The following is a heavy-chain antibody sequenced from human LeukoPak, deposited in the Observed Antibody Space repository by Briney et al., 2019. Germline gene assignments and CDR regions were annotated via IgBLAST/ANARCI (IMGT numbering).Heavy chain of an antibody. CDR2: IYSGGST. V-gene: IGHV3-66*01. D-gene: IGHD1-26*01. CDR1: GFTVSSNY. J-gene: IGHJ4*02. Sequence: GGSLRLSCAASGFTVSSNYMSWVRQAPGKGLEWVSVIYSGGSTYYADSVKGRFTISRDNSKNTLYLQMNSLRAEDTAVYYCARASEPTMIDYWGQGTLVTVSS. CDR3: ARASEPTMIDY.